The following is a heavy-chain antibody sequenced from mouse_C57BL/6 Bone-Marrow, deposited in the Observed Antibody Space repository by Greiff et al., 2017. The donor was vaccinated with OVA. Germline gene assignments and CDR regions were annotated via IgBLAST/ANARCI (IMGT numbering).Heavy chain of an antibody. V-gene: IGHV6-3*01. CDR1: GFTFSNYW. Sequence: EVQLVESGGGLVQPGGSMKLSCVASGFTFSNYWMNWVRQSPEKGLEWVAQIRLKSDNYATHYAESVKGRFTISRDDSKSSVYLQMNNLRAEDTGIYYCTCVYYYGSSPNWYFDVWGTGTTVTVSS. CDR2: IRLKSDNYAT. CDR3: TCVYYYGSSPNWYFDV. D-gene: IGHD1-1*01. J-gene: IGHJ1*03.